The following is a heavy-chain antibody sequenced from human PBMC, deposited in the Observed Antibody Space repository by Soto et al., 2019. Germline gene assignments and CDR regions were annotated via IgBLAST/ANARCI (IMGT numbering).Heavy chain of an antibody. D-gene: IGHD6-13*01. CDR3: ARRSSWYAGGYYGMDV. V-gene: IGHV1-69*01. CDR1: GGTFSSYA. CDR2: NIPIFGTA. Sequence: QVQLVQSGDEVKTPGSSVKVSCKASGGTFSSYAISWVRQAPGQGLEWMGGNIPIFGTANYAQKFQGRVTITADESTSTAYMELSSLRSEDTAVYYCARRSSWYAGGYYGMDVWGQRTTVTVSS. J-gene: IGHJ6*02.